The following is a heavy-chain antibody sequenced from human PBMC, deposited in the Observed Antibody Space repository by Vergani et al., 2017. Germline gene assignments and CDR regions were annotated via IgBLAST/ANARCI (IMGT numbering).Heavy chain of an antibody. Sequence: QITLKESGPTLVKPTQTLTLTCTFSGFSLSTNGVGVGWIRQPPGKALEWLALIYCNDDKRYSPSLKSRLTITKDTSKNQVVLTMTNMDPVDTATYYCAHTHGYNYVGDFDYWGQGTLVTVSS. CDR1: GFSLSTNGVG. CDR2: IYCNDDK. V-gene: IGHV2-5*01. CDR3: AHTHGYNYVGDFDY. J-gene: IGHJ4*02. D-gene: IGHD5-24*01.